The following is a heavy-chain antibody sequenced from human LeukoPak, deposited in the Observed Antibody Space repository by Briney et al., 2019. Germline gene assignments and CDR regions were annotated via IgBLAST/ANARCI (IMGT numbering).Heavy chain of an antibody. Sequence: GGSLRLSCAASEFTLRNYVMTWVRQAPGKGLEWVSTISGSGGSTYCADSVKGRFTISRDNSKNTLYLQMNGLRAEDTAVYYCVGRGELYSSRRFDYWGQGTLVTVSS. CDR3: VGRGELYSSRRFDY. V-gene: IGHV3-23*01. CDR1: EFTLRNYV. J-gene: IGHJ4*02. D-gene: IGHD6-13*01. CDR2: ISGSGGST.